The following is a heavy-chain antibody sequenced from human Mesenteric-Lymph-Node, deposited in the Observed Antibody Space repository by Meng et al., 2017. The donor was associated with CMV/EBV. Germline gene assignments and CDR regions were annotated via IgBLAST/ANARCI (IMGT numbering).Heavy chain of an antibody. J-gene: IGHJ6*02. V-gene: IGHV1-46*01. CDR2: INPIGGST. D-gene: IGHD2/OR15-2a*01. Sequence: ASVKVSCKASGYSFINYHIHWVRQAPGQGLEWMGIINPIGGSTSYAQKFQGRLTVTRDTSTSTVYMEVSSLRSDDTAVYYCARDLSDMVIVYGMDVWGQGTTVTVSS. CDR1: GYSFINYH. CDR3: ARDLSDMVIVYGMDV.